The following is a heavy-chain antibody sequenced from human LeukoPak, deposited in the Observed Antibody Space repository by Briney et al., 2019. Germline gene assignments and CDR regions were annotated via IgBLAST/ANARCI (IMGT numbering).Heavy chain of an antibody. CDR2: LNPSGGSS. J-gene: IGHJ6*02. CDR1: GYTVTSYY. D-gene: IGHD1-1*01. Sequence: ASVKVSCKASGYTVTSYYMHWVRQAPGQGLEWMGILNPSGGSSSYAQKFQGRATLTRATSTSTVYMELSSLRSEDTAVYYCYTHDRYYYGMDVWGQGTTVTVSS. CDR3: YTHDRYYYGMDV. V-gene: IGHV1-46*01.